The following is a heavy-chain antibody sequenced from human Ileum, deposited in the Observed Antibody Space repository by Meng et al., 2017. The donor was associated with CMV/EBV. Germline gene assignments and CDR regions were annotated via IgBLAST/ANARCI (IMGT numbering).Heavy chain of an antibody. CDR2: ISGGSSSI. V-gene: IGHV3-48*03. J-gene: IGHJ4*02. CDR1: GFTFSDFE. Sequence: GGSLRLSCAASGFTFSDFEMNWVRQAPGKGLEWVSYISGGSSSIYYADSVKGRFTISRDNAKNSLFLQMNSLSGEDTAMYYCARVCRRTNCYRSLNDYWGQGTLVTVSS. D-gene: IGHD2-2*02. CDR3: ARVCRRTNCYRSLNDY.